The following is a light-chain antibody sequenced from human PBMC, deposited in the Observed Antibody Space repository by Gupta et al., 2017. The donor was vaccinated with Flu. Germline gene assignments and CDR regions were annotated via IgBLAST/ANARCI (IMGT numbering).Light chain of an antibody. CDR2: EVS. CDR3: SSYTSSYTYV. Sequence: QSALTPPPSVSGSPGQSVTISCPGTSSAIGNYNRVSWYQQPPGTAPKPMIYEVSNRPSGVPDRFSGSKSGNAASLTISGRHAEDEADYYCSSYTSSYTYVFGTGTKLTVL. J-gene: IGLJ1*01. V-gene: IGLV2-18*02. CDR1: SSAIGNYNR.